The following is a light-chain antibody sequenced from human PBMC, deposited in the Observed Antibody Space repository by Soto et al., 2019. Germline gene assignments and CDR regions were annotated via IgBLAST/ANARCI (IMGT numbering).Light chain of an antibody. J-gene: IGKJ1*01. CDR1: QSVSSSY. CDR3: QDSGISPWT. CDR2: GAS. V-gene: IGKV3-20*01. Sequence: EIVLTQSPGTLSLSPGERATLSCRASQSVSSSYLAWYQQKPGQAPRLLIYGASSRATGIPDRFSGSGSGTDFTLTISRLEPEDFAVYYWQDSGISPWTFGRGTKVEIK.